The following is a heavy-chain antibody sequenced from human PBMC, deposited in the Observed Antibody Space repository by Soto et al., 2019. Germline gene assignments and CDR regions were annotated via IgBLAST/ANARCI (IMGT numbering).Heavy chain of an antibody. CDR2: IYYSGST. J-gene: IGHJ4*02. V-gene: IGHV4-39*01. CDR3: ARHDATVTIGFGMDY. D-gene: IGHD4-17*01. Sequence: QLQLQESGPGLVKPSETLSLTCTVSGGSISSSSYYWGWIRQPPGKGLEWIGSIYYSGSTYYNPSLKSRVTISVDTSKNQFSLKLSSVTAADTAVYYGARHDATVTIGFGMDYWGQGTLVTVSS. CDR1: GGSISSSSYY.